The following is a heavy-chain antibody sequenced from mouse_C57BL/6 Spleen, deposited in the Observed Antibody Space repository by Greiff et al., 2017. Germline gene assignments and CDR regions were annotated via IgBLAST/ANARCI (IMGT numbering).Heavy chain of an antibody. CDR1: GYTFTSYW. Sequence: QVQLQQPGAELVKPGASVKLSCKASGYTFTSYWMHWVKQRPGRGLEWIGRIDPSSGGTKYNEKFKSKATLTVDKPSSTAYMQLSSLTSEDPAVYYCARSDGYYVGAMDYWGQGTSVTVSS. J-gene: IGHJ4*01. CDR2: IDPSSGGT. CDR3: ARSDGYYVGAMDY. D-gene: IGHD2-3*01. V-gene: IGHV1-72*01.